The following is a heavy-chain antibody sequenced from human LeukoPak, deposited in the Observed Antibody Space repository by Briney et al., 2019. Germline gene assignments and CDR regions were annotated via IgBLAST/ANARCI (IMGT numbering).Heavy chain of an antibody. CDR3: AKDSYSKGDY. V-gene: IGHV3-7*01. Sequence: GGSLRLSCAASRFMFSGYSMNWVRQAPGKGLEWVANIKNDGTVKNYVDSVKGRFTISRDNAKNSLYLQMNSLRAEDTGVYYCAKDSYSKGDYWGQGVLVTVSS. CDR2: IKNDGTVK. J-gene: IGHJ4*02. D-gene: IGHD5-18*01. CDR1: RFMFSGYS.